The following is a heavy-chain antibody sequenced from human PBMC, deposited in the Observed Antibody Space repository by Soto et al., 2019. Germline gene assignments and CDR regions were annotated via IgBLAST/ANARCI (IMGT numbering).Heavy chain of an antibody. Sequence: ASVKVSCKASGYTFTSYAMHWVRQAPGQRLEWMGWINAGNGNTKYSQKFQGRVTITRDTSASTAYMELSSLRSEDTAVYYCAREGGSLLWFGASSENNWFDPWGQGTLVTVS. CDR1: GYTFTSYA. J-gene: IGHJ5*02. V-gene: IGHV1-3*01. CDR3: AREGGSLLWFGASSENNWFDP. CDR2: INAGNGNT. D-gene: IGHD3-10*01.